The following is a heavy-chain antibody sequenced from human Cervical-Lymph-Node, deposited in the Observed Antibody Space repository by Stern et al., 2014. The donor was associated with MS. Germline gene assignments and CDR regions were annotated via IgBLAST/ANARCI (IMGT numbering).Heavy chain of an antibody. CDR3: AREDQHGAAIRVFDY. J-gene: IGHJ4*02. CDR2: LNPNSGGT. Sequence: VQLVQSGAEVKKPGASVKVSCKASGYTFTGYYMHWVRQAPGQGLEWMGWLNPNSGGTNHAQKFQGRVTMTRDTSINTAYMELSRLRSDDTAVYYCAREDQHGAAIRVFDYWGQGTLVTVSS. CDR1: GYTFTGYY. V-gene: IGHV1-2*02. D-gene: IGHD2-2*01.